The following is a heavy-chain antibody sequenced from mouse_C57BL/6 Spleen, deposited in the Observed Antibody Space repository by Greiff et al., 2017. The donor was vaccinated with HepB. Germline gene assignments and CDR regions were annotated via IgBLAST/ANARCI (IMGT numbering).Heavy chain of an antibody. D-gene: IGHD1-1*01. CDR2: IDPSDSYT. J-gene: IGHJ2*01. CDR1: GYTFTSYW. V-gene: IGHV1-50*01. CDR3: ARDYGSGYYCDY. Sequence: QVQLQQSGAELVKPGASVKLSCKASGYTFTSYWMQWVKQRPGQGLEWIGEIDPSDSYTNYNQKFKGKATLTVDTSSSTAYMQLSSLTSEDSAVYYGARDYGSGYYCDYWGQGTTLTVSS.